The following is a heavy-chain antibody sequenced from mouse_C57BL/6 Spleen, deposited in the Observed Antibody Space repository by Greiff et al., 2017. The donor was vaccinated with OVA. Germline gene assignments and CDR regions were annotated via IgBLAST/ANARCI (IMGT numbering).Heavy chain of an antibody. CDR3: ARPGAGYFDV. Sequence: VQLQQSGAELVKPGASVKMSCKASGYTFTSYWITWVKQRPGQGLEWIGDIYPGSGSTNYNEKFKSKATLTVDTSSSTAYMQLSSLTSEDSAVYYCARPGAGYFDVWGTGTTVTVSS. V-gene: IGHV1-55*01. CDR2: IYPGSGST. CDR1: GYTFTSYW. J-gene: IGHJ1*03.